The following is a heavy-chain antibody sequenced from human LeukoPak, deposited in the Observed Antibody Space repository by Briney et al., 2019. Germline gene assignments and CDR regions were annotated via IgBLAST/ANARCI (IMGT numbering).Heavy chain of an antibody. D-gene: IGHD6-6*01. V-gene: IGHV3-7*01. Sequence: GGSLRLSCAASGFTLSSYWMSWVRQAPGKGLEWVANIKQDGSEKYYVDSVKGRFTISRDNAKNSLYLQMNSLRAEDTAVYYCARDWAGSSTDNGYFDFWGRGTLVTVSS. J-gene: IGHJ2*01. CDR1: GFTLSSYW. CDR3: ARDWAGSSTDNGYFDF. CDR2: IKQDGSEK.